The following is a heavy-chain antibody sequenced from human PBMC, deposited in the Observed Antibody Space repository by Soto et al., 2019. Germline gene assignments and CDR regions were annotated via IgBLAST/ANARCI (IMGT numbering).Heavy chain of an antibody. V-gene: IGHV2-5*02. Sequence: QITLKESGPTLVRPTQTLTLTCAFSGFSLSTSGVGVGWIRQPPGKALEWLAVIYWDDSKHYSPSLRSRLTITKDTDKFQVVHTMNNMDPMDTGTYYCAHKGPECWALDYRGQGTRVTVSS. CDR3: AHKGPECWALDY. CDR2: IYWDDSK. D-gene: IGHD3-3*01. J-gene: IGHJ4*02. CDR1: GFSLSTSGVG.